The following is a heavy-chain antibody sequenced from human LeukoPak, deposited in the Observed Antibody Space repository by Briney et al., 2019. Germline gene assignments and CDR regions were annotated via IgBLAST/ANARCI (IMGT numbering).Heavy chain of an antibody. CDR2: ISGHNGFT. J-gene: IGHJ6*03. CDR1: GYTFSIYG. CDR3: ARAWLRRKYYYYMDV. D-gene: IGHD5-12*01. Sequence: ASVKLSCQTSGYTFSIYGVSWVRQAPGQGLEWVGWISGHNGFTRLAQKFQGRVTMTTDTSTSTVYMELRSLRSDDTAVYYCARAWLRRKYYYYMDVWGKGTPDTVSS. V-gene: IGHV1-18*04.